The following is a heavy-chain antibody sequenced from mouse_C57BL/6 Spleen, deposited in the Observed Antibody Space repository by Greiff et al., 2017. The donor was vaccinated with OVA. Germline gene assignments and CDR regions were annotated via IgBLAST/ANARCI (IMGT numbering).Heavy chain of an antibody. D-gene: IGHD3-2*02. J-gene: IGHJ3*01. Sequence: QVQLQQPGAELVRPGSSVKLSCKASGYTFTSSWMHWVKQRPIQGLEWIGHIYPSDSDTHYNQKFKDKATLTVDKSSSTAYIQLSSLTSEDSAVYYGAREGSSGYPWFAYWGQGTLVTVSA. CDR3: AREGSSGYPWFAY. CDR1: GYTFTSSW. CDR2: IYPSDSDT. V-gene: IGHV1-52*01.